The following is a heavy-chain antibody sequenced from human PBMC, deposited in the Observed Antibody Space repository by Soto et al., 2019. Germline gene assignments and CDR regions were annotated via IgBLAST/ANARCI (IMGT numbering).Heavy chain of an antibody. J-gene: IGHJ6*02. CDR1: GYSFTSYW. CDR3: ATCYSSSQAYGIYV. D-gene: IGHD6-13*01. Sequence: GESLKISCKGSGYSFTSYWISWVRRMPGKGLEWMGRIDPSDSYTNYSPSFQGHVTISADKSISTAYLQWSSLKASDTAMYYCATCYSSSQAYGIYVCGQRTTVTVSS. CDR2: IDPSDSYT. V-gene: IGHV5-10-1*01.